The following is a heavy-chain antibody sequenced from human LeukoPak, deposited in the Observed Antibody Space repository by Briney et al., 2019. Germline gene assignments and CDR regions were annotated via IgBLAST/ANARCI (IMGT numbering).Heavy chain of an antibody. J-gene: IGHJ4*02. V-gene: IGHV3-21*01. Sequence: GGSLRLSCAASGFTFSSYSMNWVRQAPGKGLEWVSSISTSSYIYYADSVKGRFTISRDHAKNSLYLQMNSLTAEDTAVYYCAREGGYCSGGSCRYFDYWGQGTLVTVSS. CDR1: GFTFSSYS. CDR2: ISTSSYI. D-gene: IGHD2-15*01. CDR3: AREGGYCSGGSCRYFDY.